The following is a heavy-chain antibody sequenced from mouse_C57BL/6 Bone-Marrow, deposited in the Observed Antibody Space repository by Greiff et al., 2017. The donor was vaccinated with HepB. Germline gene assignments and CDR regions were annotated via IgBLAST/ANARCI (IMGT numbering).Heavy chain of an antibody. D-gene: IGHD1-1*01. J-gene: IGHJ2*01. CDR2: INPNNGGT. V-gene: IGHV1-26*01. CDR3: ARSEVITTVVEYYFDY. CDR1: GYTFTDYY. Sequence: EVQLQQSGPELVKPGASVKISCKASGYTFTDYYMNWVKQSHGKSLEWIGDINPNNGGTSYNQKFKGKATLTVDKSSSTAYMELRSLTSEDSAVYYCARSEVITTVVEYYFDYWGQGTTLTVSS.